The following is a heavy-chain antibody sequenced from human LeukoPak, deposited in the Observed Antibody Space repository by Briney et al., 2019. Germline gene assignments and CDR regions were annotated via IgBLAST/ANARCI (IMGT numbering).Heavy chain of an antibody. J-gene: IGHJ4*02. CDR1: GFTFSSYA. Sequence: PGGSLRLSCAASGFTFSSYAMSWVRQAPGKGLEWVAVISYDGNKKYYANSLNGRFTISRDNSKNLLFLEVNSLTGEDSAVYYCARDSSVAAAGSFDHLLDYWGQGTLVTVSS. CDR3: ARDSSVAAAGSFDHLLDY. V-gene: IGHV3-30-3*01. D-gene: IGHD6-13*01. CDR2: ISYDGNKK.